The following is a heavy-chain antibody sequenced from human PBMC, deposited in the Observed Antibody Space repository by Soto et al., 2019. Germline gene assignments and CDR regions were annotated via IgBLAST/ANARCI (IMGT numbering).Heavy chain of an antibody. V-gene: IGHV4-31*11. CDR2: IYYSGST. CDR3: PRVNKLLNYYYGMDV. CDR1: GCAISSGGYS. D-gene: IGHD2-21*01. Sequence: TLSRTCAVSGCAISSGGYSCSLIRQHPGKGLAWIGHIYYSGSTYYNPSLKSRVTISVDTSKNQFSLKLSSVTAADTAVYYCPRVNKLLNYYYGMDVWGQGTTVTVSS. J-gene: IGHJ6*01.